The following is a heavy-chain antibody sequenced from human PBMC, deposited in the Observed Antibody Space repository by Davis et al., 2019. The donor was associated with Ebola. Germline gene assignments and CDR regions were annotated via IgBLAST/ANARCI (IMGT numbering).Heavy chain of an antibody. CDR3: ARKGYCSSTSCYYSRKEEYFQH. J-gene: IGHJ1*01. Sequence: MPSETLSLTCGVYGGSFSGYYWSWIRQPPGKGLEWIGEINHSGSTNYNPSLKSRVTISVDTSKNQFSLKLSSVTAADTAVYYCARKGYCSSTSCYYSRKEEYFQHWGQGTLVTVSS. CDR2: INHSGST. V-gene: IGHV4-34*01. CDR1: GGSFSGYY. D-gene: IGHD2-2*01.